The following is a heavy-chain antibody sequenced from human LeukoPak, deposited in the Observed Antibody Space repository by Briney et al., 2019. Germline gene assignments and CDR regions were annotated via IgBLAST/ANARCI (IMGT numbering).Heavy chain of an antibody. D-gene: IGHD3-3*01. CDR3: SSFWSGYYPYYYYGMDV. J-gene: IGHJ6*02. CDR2: INHSGST. CDR1: GGSFSGYY. V-gene: IGHV4-34*01. Sequence: SETLSLTCAVYGGSFSGYYWSWIRQPPGKGLEWIGEINHSGSTNYNPSLKSRVTISVDTSKNQFSLKLSSVTAADTAVYYCSSFWSGYYPYYYYGMDVWGQGTTVTVSS.